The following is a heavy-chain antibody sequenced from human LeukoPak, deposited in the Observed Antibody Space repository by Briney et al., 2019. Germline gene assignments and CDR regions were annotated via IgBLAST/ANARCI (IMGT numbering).Heavy chain of an antibody. CDR1: GFTFSEYS. D-gene: IGHD2-15*01. CDR2: IRSNGRDT. J-gene: IGHJ5*02. V-gene: IGHV3-23*01. CDR3: AKGGYTTCFDP. Sequence: GGSLRLSCAAPGFTFSEYSMSWVRQAPGKGLEWVSNIRSNGRDTYYADSVKGRFTISRDNSKNTLYLEMNILRAEDTAVYYCAKGGYTTCFDPWGQGTLVTVSS.